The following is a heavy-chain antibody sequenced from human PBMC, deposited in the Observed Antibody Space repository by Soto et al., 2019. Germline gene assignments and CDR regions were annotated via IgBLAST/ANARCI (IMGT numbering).Heavy chain of an antibody. V-gene: IGHV3-43D*04. D-gene: IGHD5-18*01. Sequence: PGGSLRLSCAASGFTFDDYAMHWVRQAPGKGLEWVPLINWHGGSTYYADPVEGRFTISRDNVKNSLYLQMNSLRAEDTALYYCVRDLGYNYGSSYHYGMDVWSQGTTVTVSS. CDR2: INWHGGST. CDR3: VRDLGYNYGSSYHYGMDV. J-gene: IGHJ6*02. CDR1: GFTFDDYA.